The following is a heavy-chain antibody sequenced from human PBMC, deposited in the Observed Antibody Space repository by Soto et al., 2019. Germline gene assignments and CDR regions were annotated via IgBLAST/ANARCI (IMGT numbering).Heavy chain of an antibody. D-gene: IGHD2-2*02. CDR2: IYYSGRT. V-gene: IGHV4-59*01. CDR1: GGSISSYY. CDR3: ARGYCSSTSCYIWDNWFDP. Sequence: LETLSLTCTVSGGSISSYYWSWIRQPPGKGLEWIGYIYYSGRTNYNPSLKSRVTISVDTSKNQFSLKLSSVTAADTAVYYCARGYCSSTSCYIWDNWFDPWGQGTLVTVSS. J-gene: IGHJ5*02.